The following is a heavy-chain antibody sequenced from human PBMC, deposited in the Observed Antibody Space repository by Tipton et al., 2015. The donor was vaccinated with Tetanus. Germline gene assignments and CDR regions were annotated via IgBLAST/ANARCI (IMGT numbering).Heavy chain of an antibody. CDR3: ARFYSNEGAEWFDY. CDR2: TYYRSKWYN. J-gene: IGHJ4*02. V-gene: IGHV6-1*01. D-gene: IGHD4-11*01. Sequence: WVRQAPGQGLEWMGRTYYRSKWYNDYAVSVKSRITINPDTSKNQFSLQLNSVTPEDTAVYYCARFYSNEGAEWFDYWGQGTLVTVSS.